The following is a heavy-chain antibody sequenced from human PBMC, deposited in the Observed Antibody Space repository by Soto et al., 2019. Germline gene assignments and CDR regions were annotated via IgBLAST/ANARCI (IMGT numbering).Heavy chain of an antibody. J-gene: IGHJ6*02. CDR3: ARHPLWFGEEEPSYYGMDV. V-gene: IGHV4-39*01. D-gene: IGHD3-10*01. CDR1: GGSISSSSYY. Sequence: QLQLQESGPGLVKPSETLSLTCTVSGGSISSSSYYWGWIRQPPGKGLEWIVSIYYSGSTYYNPSLKSRVTISVDTSKNQFSLKLSSVTAADTAVYYCARHPLWFGEEEPSYYGMDVWGQGTTVTVSS. CDR2: IYYSGST.